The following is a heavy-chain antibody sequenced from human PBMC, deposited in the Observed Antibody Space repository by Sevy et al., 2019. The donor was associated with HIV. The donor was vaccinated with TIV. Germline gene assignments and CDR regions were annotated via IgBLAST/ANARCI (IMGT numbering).Heavy chain of an antibody. V-gene: IGHV3-7*01. J-gene: IGHJ1*01. CDR3: ATILPAGVPAEYFQH. CDR2: INQVGSQE. D-gene: IGHD2-2*01. CDR1: GLTFSSYW. Sequence: GGSLRLSCAASGLTFSSYWMTWVRQAPGKGLEWVANINQVGSQEYNVYSVKGRLTIARDNAKNSLYLQINSLRAKDMAVYYCATILPAGVPAEYFQHWGQGTLVTVSS.